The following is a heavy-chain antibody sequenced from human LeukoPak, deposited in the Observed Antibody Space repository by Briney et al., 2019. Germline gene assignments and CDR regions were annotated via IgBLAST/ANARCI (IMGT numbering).Heavy chain of an antibody. Sequence: GGSLRLSCAASGFTFCDYYMSWIRKAPGKGVEWISFISGSDNPIYCADSVKGRFTISRDNAKNSLYLQMNSPRAEDTAVYYCARRGNVGDPYFDYWGQGTLVTVSS. CDR1: GFTFCDYY. J-gene: IGHJ4*02. V-gene: IGHV3-11*01. CDR2: ISGSDNPI. CDR3: ARRGNVGDPYFDY. D-gene: IGHD4-17*01.